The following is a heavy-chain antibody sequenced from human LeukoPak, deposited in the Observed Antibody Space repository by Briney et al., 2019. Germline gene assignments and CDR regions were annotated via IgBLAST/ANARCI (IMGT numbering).Heavy chain of an antibody. Sequence: ASVKVSCKASGNTFTAYYIHWVRQAPGQRLEWMGRINPNSGGTNYAQKFQGRVTMTGDTSISTAYMELSRLRFDDTAVYYCAKDPFDQMLPENWFDPWGQGTLVTVSS. CDR1: GNTFTAYY. V-gene: IGHV1-2*02. CDR2: INPNSGGT. J-gene: IGHJ5*02. D-gene: IGHD2-2*01. CDR3: AKDPFDQMLPENWFDP.